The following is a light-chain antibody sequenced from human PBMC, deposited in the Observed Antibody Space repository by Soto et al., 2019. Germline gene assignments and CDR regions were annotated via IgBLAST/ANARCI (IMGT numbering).Light chain of an antibody. CDR3: QQYNNWPSWT. CDR2: GAS. V-gene: IGKV3-15*01. Sequence: EIVMTQSPATLSVSPGERATLSCRARQSVSSNLAWYQQKPGQAPRLLIYGASTRATGIPARFSGSGSGTELTLTISSLQSEDFAVYYCQQYNNWPSWTFGQGTKVDIK. CDR1: QSVSSN. J-gene: IGKJ1*01.